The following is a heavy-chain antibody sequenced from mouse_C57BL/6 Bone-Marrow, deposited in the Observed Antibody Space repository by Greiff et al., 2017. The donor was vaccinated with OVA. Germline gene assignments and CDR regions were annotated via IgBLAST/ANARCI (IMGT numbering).Heavy chain of an antibody. D-gene: IGHD1-1*01. CDR1: GYTFTSYW. V-gene: IGHV1-53*01. CDR3: ARGGRCRILLRSLAMDY. CDR2: INPSNGGT. J-gene: IGHJ4*01. Sequence: VQLQQPGTELVKPGASVKLSCKASGYTFTSYWMHWVKQRPGQGLEWIGNINPSNGGTNYNEKFKSKATLTVDKSSSTAYMQLSSLTSEDSAVYYCARGGRCRILLRSLAMDYWGQGTSVTVSS.